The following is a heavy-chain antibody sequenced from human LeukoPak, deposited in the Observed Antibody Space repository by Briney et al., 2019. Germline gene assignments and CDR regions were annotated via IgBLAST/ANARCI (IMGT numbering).Heavy chain of an antibody. V-gene: IGHV3-30-3*01. Sequence: GGSLRLSCAASGFTFSSYAMHWVRQAPGKGLEWVVVISYDGSNKYYADSVKGRFTISGDNSKNTLYLQMNSLRAEDTAVYYCAREKVRDGYNRGGFDYWGQGTLVTVSS. J-gene: IGHJ4*02. CDR2: ISYDGSNK. D-gene: IGHD5-24*01. CDR1: GFTFSSYA. CDR3: AREKVRDGYNRGGFDY.